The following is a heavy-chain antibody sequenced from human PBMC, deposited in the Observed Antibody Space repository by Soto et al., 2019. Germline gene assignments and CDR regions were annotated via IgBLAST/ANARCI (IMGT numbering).Heavy chain of an antibody. CDR1: GDSIRSGGYS. D-gene: IGHD3-22*01. J-gene: IGHJ3*02. CDR2: TYHNGRP. V-gene: IGHV4-30-2*01. Sequence: TLSLICDVSGDSIRSGGYSWNWIRKPPGKGLEWIGKTYHNGRPQYNPSLKSRVTISVDRSKNQFSLQLASVTAADTAVYFCARDHFDGSGYDAFDIWGQGTMVTVSS. CDR3: ARDHFDGSGYDAFDI.